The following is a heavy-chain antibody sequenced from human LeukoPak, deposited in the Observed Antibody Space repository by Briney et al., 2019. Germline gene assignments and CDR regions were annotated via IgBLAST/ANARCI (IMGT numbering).Heavy chain of an antibody. V-gene: IGHV3-30*18. D-gene: IGHD2-2*01. CDR2: ISYDGSNK. J-gene: IGHJ4*02. CDR1: GFTFSSYG. Sequence: GGSLRLSCAASGFTFSSYGMHWVRQAPGKGLEWVAVISYDGSNKYYADFVKGRFTISRDNSKNTLYLQMNSLRAEDTAVYYCAKNLCSSTSCYADYWGQGTLVTVSS. CDR3: AKNLCSSTSCYADY.